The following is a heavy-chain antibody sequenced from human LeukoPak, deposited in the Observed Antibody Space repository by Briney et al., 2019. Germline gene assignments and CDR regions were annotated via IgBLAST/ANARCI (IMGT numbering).Heavy chain of an antibody. CDR1: GYSFTSYW. CDR3: ARRDDDFWSRHAFDI. J-gene: IGHJ3*02. V-gene: IGHV5-51*01. CDR2: IYPGDSDT. D-gene: IGHD3-3*01. Sequence: GESLKIYCKGSGYSFTSYWIGWVLQMPGKGLEWMVIIYPGDSDTRYSPSFQGQVTISADKSISTAYLQWSSLKASDTAMYYCARRDDDFWSRHAFDIWGQGTMVTVSS.